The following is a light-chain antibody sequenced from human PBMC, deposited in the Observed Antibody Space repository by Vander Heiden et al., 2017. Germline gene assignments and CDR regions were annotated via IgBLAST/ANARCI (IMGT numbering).Light chain of an antibody. Sequence: RPSAVAVSPGQTASITCSGDKLGDKYAYWYQQKPGQSPVLVIYQDSKRPSGIPERFSGSNSGNTATLTISGTHTMDEADYYCQAWDSFVVFGGGTKLTVL. CDR3: QAWDSFVV. J-gene: IGLJ2*01. CDR2: QDS. V-gene: IGLV3-1*01. CDR1: KLGDKY.